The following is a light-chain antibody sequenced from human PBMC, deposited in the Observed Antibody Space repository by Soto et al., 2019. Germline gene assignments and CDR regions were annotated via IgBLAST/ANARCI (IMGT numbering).Light chain of an antibody. J-gene: IGKJ1*01. CDR2: KAS. V-gene: IGKV1-5*03. CDR3: QQYNSYSKT. Sequence: DIQMTQSPSSLSASVGDRVTITCRASQSISSYLNWYQQKPGKAPKLLIYKASSLESGVPSRFSGSGSGTEFTLTISSLQPDDFATYYCQQYNSYSKTSGQGTKVDIK. CDR1: QSISSY.